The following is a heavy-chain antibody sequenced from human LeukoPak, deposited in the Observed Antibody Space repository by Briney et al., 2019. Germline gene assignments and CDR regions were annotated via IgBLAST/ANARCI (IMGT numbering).Heavy chain of an antibody. CDR1: GYTFTSYG. CDR3: ALVTAGNWWFDP. D-gene: IGHD2-21*02. CDR2: INPNSGGT. Sequence: ASVKVSCKASGYTFTSYGISWVRQAPGQGLEWMGWINPNSGGTNYAQKLQGRVTLTRDTSISTGYMELSSLRSDDTAVYYCALVTAGNWWFDPWGQGTLVTVSS. J-gene: IGHJ5*02. V-gene: IGHV1-2*02.